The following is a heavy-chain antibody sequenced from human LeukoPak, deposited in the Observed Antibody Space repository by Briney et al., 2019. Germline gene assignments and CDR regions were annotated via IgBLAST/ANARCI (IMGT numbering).Heavy chain of an antibody. CDR3: ARVARIVLVPVAPLDH. Sequence: GGSLRLSCAASGFTVSSNYMSWVRQAPGKGLEWVSVIYSGGSTYYADSVKGRFTISRDNSKNTLYLQMNSLRAEDTAIYYCARVARIVLVPVAPLDHWGQGTLVTVSS. J-gene: IGHJ4*02. CDR2: IYSGGST. D-gene: IGHD2-2*01. CDR1: GFTVSSNY. V-gene: IGHV3-53*01.